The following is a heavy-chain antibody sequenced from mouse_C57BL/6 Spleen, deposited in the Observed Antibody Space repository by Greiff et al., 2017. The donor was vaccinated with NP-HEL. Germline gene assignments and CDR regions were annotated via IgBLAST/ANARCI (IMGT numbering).Heavy chain of an antibody. D-gene: IGHD1-1*01. J-gene: IGHJ4*01. Sequence: DVQLVESGGGLVQPGGSLKLSCAASGFTFSDYYMYWVRQTPEKRLEWVAYISNGGGSTYYPDTVKGRFTISRDNAKNPLYLQMSRLKSEDTAMYYCARRGSSSGAMDYWGQGTSVTVSS. CDR2: ISNGGGST. V-gene: IGHV5-12*01. CDR1: GFTFSDYY. CDR3: ARRGSSSGAMDY.